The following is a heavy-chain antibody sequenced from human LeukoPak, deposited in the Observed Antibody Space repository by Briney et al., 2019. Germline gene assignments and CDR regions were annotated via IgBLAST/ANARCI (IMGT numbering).Heavy chain of an antibody. CDR2: ISAYNGNT. Sequence: ASVKVSCKASGYTFTSYGISWVRQAPGQGLEWMGWISAYNGNTNYAQKLQGRVTMTTDTSTSTAYMELRSLRSDDTAVYYCARTVYNWNYGPYFDYWGQGTLVTVSS. CDR3: ARTVYNWNYGPYFDY. CDR1: GYTFTSYG. V-gene: IGHV1-18*01. J-gene: IGHJ4*02. D-gene: IGHD1-7*01.